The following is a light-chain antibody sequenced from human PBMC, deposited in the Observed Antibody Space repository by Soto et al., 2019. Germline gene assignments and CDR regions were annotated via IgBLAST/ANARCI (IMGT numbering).Light chain of an antibody. Sequence: ERVMTQSPATLSVSPGERATLSCRASQTVRNNLAWYQQKPGQAPRLLIYGASTRATGIPARFSGIGSGTEFTLTISSLQSEDFAVYYCQQYTNWPLVNFGGGTKVDIK. CDR3: QQYTNWPLVN. CDR2: GAS. CDR1: QTVRNN. V-gene: IGKV3D-15*01. J-gene: IGKJ4*01.